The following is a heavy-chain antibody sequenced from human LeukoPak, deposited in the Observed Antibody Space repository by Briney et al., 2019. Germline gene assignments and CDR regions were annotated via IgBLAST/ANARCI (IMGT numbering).Heavy chain of an antibody. J-gene: IGHJ6*03. CDR1: GFTFSDYY. V-gene: IGHV3-11*04. D-gene: IGHD3-22*01. CDR3: ARRAVVVITNYYYYYMDV. CDR2: ISSSGSTI. Sequence: GGSLRLSCAASGFTFSDYYMSWIRQAPGKGLEWVSYISSSGSTIYYADSVKGRFTISRDNAKNSLYLQMNSLRAEDTAVYYCARRAVVVITNYYYYYMDVWGKGTTVTVSS.